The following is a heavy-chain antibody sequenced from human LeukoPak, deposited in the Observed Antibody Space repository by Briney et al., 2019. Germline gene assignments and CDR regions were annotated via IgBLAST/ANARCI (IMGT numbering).Heavy chain of an antibody. Sequence: PGGSLRLSCAASGFTFSSYGMSWVRQAPGKGLEWVSAISGSGGSTYYADSVKGRFTISRDNSKNTLYLQMNSLRAEDTAVYYCAKDSSGWYYYMDVWGKGTTVTISS. D-gene: IGHD6-19*01. CDR3: AKDSSGWYYYMDV. CDR2: ISGSGGST. V-gene: IGHV3-23*01. J-gene: IGHJ6*03. CDR1: GFTFSSYG.